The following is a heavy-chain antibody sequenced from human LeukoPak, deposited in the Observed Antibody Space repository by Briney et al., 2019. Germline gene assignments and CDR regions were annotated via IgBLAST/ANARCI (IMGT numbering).Heavy chain of an antibody. V-gene: IGHV1-8*03. CDR1: GHTFTSYD. Sequence: ASVKVSCKASGHTFTSYDINWVRQATGQGLEWMGWMNPNSGNTGYAQKFQGRVTITRNTSISTAYMELSSLRSEDTAVYYCATSSYYYDSSGYDYYMDVWGKGTTVTVSS. CDR2: MNPNSGNT. CDR3: ATSSYYYDSSGYDYYMDV. D-gene: IGHD3-22*01. J-gene: IGHJ6*03.